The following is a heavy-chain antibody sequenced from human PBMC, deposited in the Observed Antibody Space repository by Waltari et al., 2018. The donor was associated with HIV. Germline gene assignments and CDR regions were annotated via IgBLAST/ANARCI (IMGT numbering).Heavy chain of an antibody. Sequence: QVQLVQSGAEVKKPGSSVKVSCKASGGPFSSYAINWVRQAPGQGLEWMGGIIPIFGKADYAQKFQGRVTITADESTTTAYMELSSLRSDDTAVYYCARVSGSYLLYYYFDSWGQGTLVTVSS. CDR3: ARVSGSYLLYYYFDS. J-gene: IGHJ4*02. CDR2: IIPIFGKA. D-gene: IGHD1-26*01. CDR1: GGPFSSYA. V-gene: IGHV1-69*12.